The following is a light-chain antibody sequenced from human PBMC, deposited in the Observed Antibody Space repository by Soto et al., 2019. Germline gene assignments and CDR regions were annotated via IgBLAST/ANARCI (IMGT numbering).Light chain of an antibody. V-gene: IGKV1-5*03. CDR1: QSISSW. CDR3: QQYNSYWT. Sequence: DIQMTQSPSTLSASVGDRVTITCRASQSISSWLAWYQQKPGKAPKLLIYKASTLESGVPSSFSGSGSGTEFTRTISSLQPDDFAPYYCQQYNSYWTFGQGTKVEIK. CDR2: KAS. J-gene: IGKJ1*01.